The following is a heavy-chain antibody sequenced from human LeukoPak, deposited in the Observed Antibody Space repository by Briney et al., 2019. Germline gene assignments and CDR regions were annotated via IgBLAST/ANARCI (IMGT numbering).Heavy chain of an antibody. Sequence: SETLSLTCTVSGGSISSSSYYWGWIRQPPGKGLEWIGSIYYSGSTYYNPSLKSRVTISVDKSKNQFSLKLSSVTAADTAVYYCARAQRTEWLLLPNDAFDIWGQGTMVTVSS. V-gene: IGHV4-39*07. CDR3: ARAQRTEWLLLPNDAFDI. D-gene: IGHD3-22*01. J-gene: IGHJ3*02. CDR1: GGSISSSSYY. CDR2: IYYSGST.